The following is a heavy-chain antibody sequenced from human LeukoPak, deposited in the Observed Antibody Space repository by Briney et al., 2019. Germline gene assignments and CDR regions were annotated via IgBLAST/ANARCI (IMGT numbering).Heavy chain of an antibody. V-gene: IGHV3-23*01. CDR1: GFTFNSHA. CDR3: AKDSGSYFGPNDAFDI. Sequence: GGSLRLSCEASGFTFNSHAMTWVRLAPGKGLEWVSSISGSGGHTYYADSVKGRFTISRDNSKNTLYLQMNSLRAEDTAIYYCAKDSGSYFGPNDAFDIWGQGTMVTVSS. D-gene: IGHD1-26*01. J-gene: IGHJ3*02. CDR2: ISGSGGHT.